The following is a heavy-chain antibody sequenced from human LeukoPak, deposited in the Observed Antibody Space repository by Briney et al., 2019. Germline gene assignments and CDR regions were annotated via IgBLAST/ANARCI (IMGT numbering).Heavy chain of an antibody. CDR2: ISSSSSYI. V-gene: IGHV3-21*01. J-gene: IGHJ5*02. CDR3: ATETGYNYGFDH. D-gene: IGHD5-18*01. CDR1: GFTFSGYS. Sequence: GGSLRLSCAASGFTFSGYSMNWVRQAPGKGLEWVSSISSSSSYIYYGDSVKGRFTISRDNAKNTLYLQMNSLRAEDTAVYYCATETGYNYGFDHWGQGTLVTVSS.